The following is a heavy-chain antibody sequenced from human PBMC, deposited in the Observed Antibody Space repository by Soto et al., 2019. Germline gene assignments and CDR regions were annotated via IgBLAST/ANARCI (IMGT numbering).Heavy chain of an antibody. Sequence: SLRLSCAASGFTFSTYSMHWVRQAPGKGLEYVSAISSNGGYTYYANSVKGRFTISRDNSKNTLYLQMDSLRAEDMAVYYCASQSHYSSGYSFDYWGQGTLVTVSS. CDR2: ISSNGGYT. CDR1: GFTFSTYS. CDR3: ASQSHYSSGYSFDY. J-gene: IGHJ4*02. D-gene: IGHD3-22*01. V-gene: IGHV3-64*01.